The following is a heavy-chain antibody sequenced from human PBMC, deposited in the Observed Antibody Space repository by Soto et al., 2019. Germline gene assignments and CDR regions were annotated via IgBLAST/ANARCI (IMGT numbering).Heavy chain of an antibody. J-gene: IGHJ4*02. CDR1: GFTFSTSS. CDR2: ISGTSDYI. CDR3: ARDPFYYGSGSYYYFDX. Sequence: PGGSLRLSCAASGFTFSTSSMNWVRQSPGKGLEWVSSISGTSDYIDYADAVRSRFTVSRDNAKNSLYLQMNSLRAEDTAVYYCARDPFYYGSGSYYYFDXCGQGTQVTVSS. V-gene: IGHV3-21*01. D-gene: IGHD3-10*01.